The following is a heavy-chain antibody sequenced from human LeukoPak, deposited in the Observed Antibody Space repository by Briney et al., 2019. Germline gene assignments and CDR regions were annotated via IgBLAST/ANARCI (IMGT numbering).Heavy chain of an antibody. CDR3: ARTVGTPRFDY. CDR1: GGSISSSNYY. J-gene: IGHJ4*02. Sequence: ASETLSLTCTVSGGSISSSNYYWGWIRQPPGERLEWIGTIYYTGTTYYNPSLQSRVIISVDTSKNQFSLNLSSVTAPDTALYYCARTVGTPRFDYWGQGILVTVSS. D-gene: IGHD4-23*01. CDR2: IYYTGTT. V-gene: IGHV4-39*01.